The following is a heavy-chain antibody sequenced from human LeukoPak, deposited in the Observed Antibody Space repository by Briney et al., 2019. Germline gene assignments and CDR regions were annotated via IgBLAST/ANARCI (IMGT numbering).Heavy chain of an antibody. D-gene: IGHD3-10*01. CDR1: GFTFSSYA. CDR2: ISYDGSNK. V-gene: IGHV3-30*04. J-gene: IGHJ4*02. CDR3: ARDPRRAMVRGSPYYFDY. Sequence: PGRSLRLSCAASGFTFSSYAMHWVRQAPGKGLEWVAVISYDGSNKYYADSVKGRFTISRDNSENTLYLQMNSLRAEDTAVYYCARDPRRAMVRGSPYYFDYWGQGTLVTVSS.